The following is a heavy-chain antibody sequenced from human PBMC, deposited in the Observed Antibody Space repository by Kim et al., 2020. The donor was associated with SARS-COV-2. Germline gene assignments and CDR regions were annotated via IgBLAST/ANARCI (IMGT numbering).Heavy chain of an antibody. Sequence: YANSVKGRFTISRDNSKTTLYLEMTSLRAEDTAVYYCARVLGGGYSYADYCGQGTLVTVSS. D-gene: IGHD5-18*01. V-gene: IGHV3-30*01. CDR3: ARVLGGGYSYADY. J-gene: IGHJ4*02.